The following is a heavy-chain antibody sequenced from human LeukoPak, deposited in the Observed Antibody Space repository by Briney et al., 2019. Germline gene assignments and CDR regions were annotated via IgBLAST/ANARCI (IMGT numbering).Heavy chain of an antibody. CDR2: ISYDGSNK. J-gene: IGHJ6*03. V-gene: IGHV3-30*01. D-gene: IGHD3-22*01. CDR1: GFTFSSYA. Sequence: PGRSLRLSCAASGFTFSSYAMHWVRQAPGKGLEWVAVISYDGSNKYYADSVKGRFTISRDNSKNTLYLQMNSLRAEDTAVYYCARTNYESTGYYGYYYYYMDVWGKGAAVTVSS. CDR3: ARTNYESTGYYGYYYYYMDV.